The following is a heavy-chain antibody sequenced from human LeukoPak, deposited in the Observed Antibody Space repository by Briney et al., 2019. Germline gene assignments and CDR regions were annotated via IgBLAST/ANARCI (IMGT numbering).Heavy chain of an antibody. CDR1: GDSISSGDYY. J-gene: IGHJ4*02. D-gene: IGHD3-22*01. V-gene: IGHV4-31*03. Sequence: SQTLSLTCTVSGDSISSGDYYWSWIRQHPGKGLEWIGYIYYSGSTYYNPSLKSRVTISEDASNNQFSLKLSSVTAADTAVYYCARVVWGSGYGGPPDHWGPGTLVTVSS. CDR3: ARVVWGSGYGGPPDH. CDR2: IYYSGST.